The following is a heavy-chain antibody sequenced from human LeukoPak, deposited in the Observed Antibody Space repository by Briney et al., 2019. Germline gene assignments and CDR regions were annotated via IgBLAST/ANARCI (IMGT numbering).Heavy chain of an antibody. J-gene: IGHJ3*02. CDR3: ARVVVTAVGYNAFDI. V-gene: IGHV4-59*01. D-gene: IGHD2-21*02. CDR2: IYYSGST. Sequence: PSETLSLTCTVSGGSISSYYWSWIRQPPGKGLERIGYIYYSGSTNYNPSLKSRVTISVDTSKNHFSLKLSSVTAADTAVYYCARVVVTAVGYNAFDIWGQGTMVTVSS. CDR1: GGSISSYY.